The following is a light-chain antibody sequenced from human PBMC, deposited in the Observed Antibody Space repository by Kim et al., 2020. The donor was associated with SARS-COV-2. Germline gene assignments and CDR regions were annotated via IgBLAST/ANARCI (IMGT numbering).Light chain of an antibody. Sequence: PGGKATLSCRASQRISSDLAWYHQKPGQPPRLLMYGASIRATGVSARFSGSQVGTEFTLTISSLQSEDFGVYYCHQYADWPPITFGQGTRLEIK. CDR2: GAS. CDR3: HQYADWPPIT. CDR1: QRISSD. J-gene: IGKJ5*01. V-gene: IGKV3-15*01.